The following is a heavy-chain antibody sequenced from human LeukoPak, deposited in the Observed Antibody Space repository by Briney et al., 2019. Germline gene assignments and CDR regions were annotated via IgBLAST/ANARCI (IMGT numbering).Heavy chain of an antibody. CDR1: GYTFTGYY. D-gene: IGHD2-15*01. CDR2: INPNSGGT. V-gene: IGHV1-2*02. CDR3: ARDLEGYCSGGTCYFAY. Sequence: ASVKVSCKASGYTFTGYYMHWVRQAPGQGLEWMGWINPNSGGTNYAQKFQGRVTMIRDTSISTAYMELSSLRSDDTAVYYCARDLEGYCSGGTCYFAYWGQGTLVTVSS. J-gene: IGHJ4*02.